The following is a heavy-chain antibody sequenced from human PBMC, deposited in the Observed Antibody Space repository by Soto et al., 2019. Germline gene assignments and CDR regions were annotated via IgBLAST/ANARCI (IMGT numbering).Heavy chain of an antibody. CDR2: ISSSSSYI. D-gene: IGHD3-22*01. CDR3: AVNLEEVVVINLSGSAFDI. V-gene: IGHV3-21*01. Sequence: GGSLRLSCAASGFTFSSYSMNWVRQAPGKGLEWVSSISSSSSYIYYADSVKGRFTISRDNAKNSLYLQMNSLRAEDTAVYYCAVNLEEVVVINLSGSAFDIWGQGTMVTVSS. CDR1: GFTFSSYS. J-gene: IGHJ3*02.